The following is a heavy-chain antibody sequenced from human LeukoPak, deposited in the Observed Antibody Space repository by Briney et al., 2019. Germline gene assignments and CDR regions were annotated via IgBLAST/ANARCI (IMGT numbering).Heavy chain of an antibody. CDR1: GGSISSYY. Sequence: PSETLSLTCTVSGGSISSYYWSWIRQPAGKGLECIGRIYTSGSTNYNPSLKSRVTMSVDTSKNQFSLKLSSVTAADTAVYYCARVQYGSGSLMAFDIWGQGTMVTVSS. J-gene: IGHJ3*02. D-gene: IGHD3-10*01. V-gene: IGHV4-4*07. CDR2: IYTSGST. CDR3: ARVQYGSGSLMAFDI.